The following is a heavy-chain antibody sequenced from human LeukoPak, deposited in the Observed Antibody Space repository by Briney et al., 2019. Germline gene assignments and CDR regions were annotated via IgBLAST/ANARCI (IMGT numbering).Heavy chain of an antibody. Sequence: SQTLSLTCAVSGGSISSGGYSWSWIRQPPGKGLEWIGYIYHSGSTYYNPSLKSRVTISVGRSKNQFSLKLSSVTAADTAVYYCARVDILTGYYSVFDYWGQGTLVTVSS. D-gene: IGHD3-9*01. CDR3: ARVDILTGYYSVFDY. J-gene: IGHJ4*02. CDR2: IYHSGST. CDR1: GGSISSGGYS. V-gene: IGHV4-30-2*01.